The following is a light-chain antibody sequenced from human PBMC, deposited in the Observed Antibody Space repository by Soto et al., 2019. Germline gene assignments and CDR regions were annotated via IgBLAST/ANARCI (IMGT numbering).Light chain of an antibody. CDR1: SSDVGGSKF. V-gene: IGLV2-14*01. CDR2: EVS. Sequence: QSALTQPASVSGSPGQSITISCTGTSSDVGGSKFVSWYQQHPGKAPELMIYEVSNRPSGVSNRFSGSKSGNTASLTISGLQAEDEADYYCSSYTSSSTLVFGGGTKLTVL. J-gene: IGLJ2*01. CDR3: SSYTSSSTLV.